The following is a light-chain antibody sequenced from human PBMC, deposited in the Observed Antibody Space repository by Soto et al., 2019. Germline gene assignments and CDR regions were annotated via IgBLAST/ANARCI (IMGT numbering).Light chain of an antibody. CDR1: QSVSNNY. CDR2: GAS. CDR3: QQYGTSPPLT. J-gene: IGKJ4*01. Sequence: EIVLMQSPGTLSLSPGKRATLSCRASQSVSNNYVAWYQQKPGQAPRLLIAGASSRATGIPDRFGGSGSGTDFTLTISRLEPEDFAVYYCQQYGTSPPLTFGGGTKVEIK. V-gene: IGKV3-20*01.